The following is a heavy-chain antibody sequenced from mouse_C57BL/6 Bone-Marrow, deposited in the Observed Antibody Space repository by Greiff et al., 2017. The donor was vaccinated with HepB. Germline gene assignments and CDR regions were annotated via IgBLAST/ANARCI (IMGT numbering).Heavy chain of an antibody. J-gene: IGHJ1*03. CDR2: IDPENGDT. CDR3: TNRITTVVVPWYFDV. Sequence: VQLQQSGAELVRPGASVKLSCTASGFNIKDDYMHWVKQRPEQGLEWIGWIDPENGDTEYASKFQGKATITADTSSNTAYLQLSSLTSEDTAVYYCTNRITTVVVPWYFDVWGTGTTVTVSS. CDR1: GFNIKDDY. D-gene: IGHD1-1*01. V-gene: IGHV14-4*01.